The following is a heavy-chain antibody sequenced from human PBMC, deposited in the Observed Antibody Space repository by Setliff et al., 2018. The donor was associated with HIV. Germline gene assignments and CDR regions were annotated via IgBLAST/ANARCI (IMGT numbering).Heavy chain of an antibody. CDR3: AGRPSPYYYYDTSGYSGGNVDY. D-gene: IGHD3-22*01. Sequence: SETLSLTCTVSGGSIPTSSFYWGWIRQPPGKGLEWIGDIYYRGSTHYNPSLKSPVTISVDTSKNQFSLKLNSVTAADAAVYYCAGRPSPYYYYDTSGYSGGNVDYWGQGTLVTVSS. V-gene: IGHV4-39*01. J-gene: IGHJ4*02. CDR2: IYYRGST. CDR1: GGSIPTSSFY.